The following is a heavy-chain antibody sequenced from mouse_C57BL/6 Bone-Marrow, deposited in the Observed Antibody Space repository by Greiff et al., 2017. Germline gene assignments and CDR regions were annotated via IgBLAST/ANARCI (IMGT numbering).Heavy chain of an antibody. CDR3: ALYYSNYLTWFAY. Sequence: VKLMESGPELVRPGASVKISCKAPGYTFTSHWMQWVRQRPGQGLEWIGEIFPGSGSTYYNEKFKGKVTLTVDTSSSTDYMQLSSLTSEDSAVYFCALYYSNYLTWFAYWAKETLVTVSA. J-gene: IGHJ3*01. V-gene: IGHV1-56*01. CDR2: IFPGSGST. D-gene: IGHD2-5*01. CDR1: GYTFTSHW.